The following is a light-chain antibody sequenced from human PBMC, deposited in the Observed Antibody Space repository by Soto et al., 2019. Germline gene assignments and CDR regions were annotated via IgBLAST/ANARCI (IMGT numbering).Light chain of an antibody. CDR1: QSVSSSY. J-gene: IGKJ2*01. V-gene: IGKV3-20*01. CDR2: DAS. Sequence: EIVLTQSPGTLYLSAGERATLSCRASQSVSSSYLAWYQQKPGQAPRLLIYDASNRATGIPARFSGSGSGTDFTLTISRLEPEDFAVYYCQQYGSSPPYTFGEGTKVDI. CDR3: QQYGSSPPYT.